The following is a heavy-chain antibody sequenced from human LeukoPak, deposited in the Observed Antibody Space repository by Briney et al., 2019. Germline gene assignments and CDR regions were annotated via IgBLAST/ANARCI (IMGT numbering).Heavy chain of an antibody. Sequence: SETLSLTCTVSGGSISSSNYYWGWIRQPPGKGLEWIGSIYYSGSTYYSPSLKSRVTISVDTSKNQFSLKLSSVTAADTAVYYCARVSGSYPDYWGQGTLVTVSS. D-gene: IGHD1-26*01. CDR3: ARVSGSYPDY. J-gene: IGHJ4*02. CDR1: GGSISSSNYY. CDR2: IYYSGST. V-gene: IGHV4-39*07.